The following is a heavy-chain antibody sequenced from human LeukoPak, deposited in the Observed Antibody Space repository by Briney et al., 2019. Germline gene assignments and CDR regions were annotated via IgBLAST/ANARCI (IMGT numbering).Heavy chain of an antibody. CDR3: ARERRGQTWNHGIDV. CDR1: GYTFTNYA. CDR2: ISGNNGDR. J-gene: IGHJ6*02. D-gene: IGHD1-1*01. Sequence: GASVKVSCKAFGYTFTNYAITWVRQAPGQGLEWMGWISGNNGDREYASKVQGRLSLSTDPSTGTALMELRSLRSDDTAVYYCARERRGQTWNHGIDVWGQGTTV. V-gene: IGHV1-18*01.